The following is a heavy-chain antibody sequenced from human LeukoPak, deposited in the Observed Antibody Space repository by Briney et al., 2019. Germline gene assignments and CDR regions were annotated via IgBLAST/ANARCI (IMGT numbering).Heavy chain of an antibody. CDR3: ARGVSGITIFGVVMQYFDY. D-gene: IGHD3-3*01. CDR1: GGSISSGGYY. Sequence: PSETLSLTCTVSGGSISSGGYYWSWIRQPPGKGLEWIGYIYHSGSTYYNPSLKSRVTISVDRSKNQFSLKLSSVTAADTAVYYCARGVSGITIFGVVMQYFDYWGQGTLVTVSS. V-gene: IGHV4-30-2*01. CDR2: IYHSGST. J-gene: IGHJ4*02.